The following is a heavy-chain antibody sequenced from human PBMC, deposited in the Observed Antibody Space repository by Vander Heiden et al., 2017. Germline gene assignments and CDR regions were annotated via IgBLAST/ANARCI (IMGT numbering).Heavy chain of an antibody. CDR1: GLPLRIYG. D-gene: IGHD7-27*01. Sequence: QVQLVESGGGVVQPGRSLRLSCPASGLPLRIYGMHWVRQAPGKGLEWVAVIWYDGSNKYYADSVKGRFTISRDNSKNTLYLQMNSLRAEDTAVYYCARGTSLWAYYYYGMDVWGQGTTVTVSS. CDR2: IWYDGSNK. CDR3: ARGTSLWAYYYYGMDV. V-gene: IGHV3-33*01. J-gene: IGHJ6*02.